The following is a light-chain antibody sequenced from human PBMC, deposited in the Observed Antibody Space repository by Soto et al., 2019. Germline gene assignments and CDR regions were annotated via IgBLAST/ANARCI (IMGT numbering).Light chain of an antibody. Sequence: QSVLTQPASVSGSPGRSITISCTGTSSDVGAYNYASWYQQYPGEAPKVIIYDVSHRPAGVSNRFSGSKSGNTASLTISGLQTQDEADYYCSSYTSATTYVFGTGTKVTV. J-gene: IGLJ1*01. CDR1: SSDVGAYNY. CDR2: DVS. CDR3: SSYTSATTYV. V-gene: IGLV2-14*01.